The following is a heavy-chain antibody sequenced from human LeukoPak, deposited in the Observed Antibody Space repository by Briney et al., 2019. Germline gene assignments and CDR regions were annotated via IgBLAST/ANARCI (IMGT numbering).Heavy chain of an antibody. CDR1: GFTFSSYW. D-gene: IGHD6-25*01. Sequence: SGGSLRLSCAASGFTFSSYWMSWVRQAPGKGLEWVANIKQDGSEKYYVDSVKGRFTISRDNAKNSLYLQMNSLRAEDTAVYYCARPQRPLDRGYSYGMDVWGQGTTVTVSS. CDR3: ARPQRPLDRGYSYGMDV. CDR2: IKQDGSEK. V-gene: IGHV3-7*04. J-gene: IGHJ6*02.